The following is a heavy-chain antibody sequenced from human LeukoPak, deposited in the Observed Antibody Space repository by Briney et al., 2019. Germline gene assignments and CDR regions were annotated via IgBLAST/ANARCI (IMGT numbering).Heavy chain of an antibody. CDR1: GYTFTNYG. J-gene: IGHJ4*02. Sequence: GASVKVSCKASGYTFTNYGIHWVRQAPGQGLEWMGWINAYSGTTHYAQKFQGRVTMTTDTSTTTAYMELRSLKTDDTAVYYCAKDRGYGEHNLDSWGQGTLVTVSS. CDR2: INAYSGTT. V-gene: IGHV1-18*01. CDR3: AKDRGYGEHNLDS. D-gene: IGHD4-17*01.